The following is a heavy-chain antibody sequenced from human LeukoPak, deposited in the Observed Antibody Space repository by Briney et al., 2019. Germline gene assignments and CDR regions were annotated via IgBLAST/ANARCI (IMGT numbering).Heavy chain of an antibody. CDR3: ASVLQSGTYPSGSDYYFDS. Sequence: PSVTLSLTCYVSGDSINNDNYYWGWVRQSPGAGLEWLGSVYHNGHTIYTPSLKSRLTLSVDTSKNHFSLNLTSATAADTAVYFCASVLQSGTYPSGSDYYFDSWGRGTLVTVTS. CDR1: GDSINNDNYY. J-gene: IGHJ4*01. D-gene: IGHD1-26*01. V-gene: IGHV4-39*02. CDR2: VYHNGHT.